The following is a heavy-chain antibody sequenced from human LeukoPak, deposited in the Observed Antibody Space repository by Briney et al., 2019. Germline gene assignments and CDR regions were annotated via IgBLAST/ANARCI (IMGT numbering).Heavy chain of an antibody. V-gene: IGHV3-7*04. J-gene: IGHJ5*02. CDR3: TRVGYIDEGIDH. CDR2: IKQDGSKK. CDR1: GFPFSSYW. Sequence: GGSLRLSCVASGFPFSSYWMTWVRQAPGKGLGWVANIKQDGSKKSYVDSVKGRFTISRDNAKNSLYLQMNSLRAEDTAIYYCTRVGYIDEGIDHWGQGTLVTVSS. D-gene: IGHD5-24*01.